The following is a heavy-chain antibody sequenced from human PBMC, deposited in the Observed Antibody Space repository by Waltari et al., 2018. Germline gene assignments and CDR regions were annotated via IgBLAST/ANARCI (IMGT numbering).Heavy chain of an antibody. D-gene: IGHD6-13*01. CDR3: ARDGSSSWYVFDY. Sequence: QVQLVQSGAEVKKPGASVKVSCKASGYTFTGYYMHWVRQAPGQGLEWMGWINPNSGGKNYAQKFQGRVTMTRDTSISTAYMELSRLRSDDTAVYYCARDGSSSWYVFDYWGQGTLVTVSS. J-gene: IGHJ4*02. V-gene: IGHV1-2*02. CDR2: INPNSGGK. CDR1: GYTFTGYY.